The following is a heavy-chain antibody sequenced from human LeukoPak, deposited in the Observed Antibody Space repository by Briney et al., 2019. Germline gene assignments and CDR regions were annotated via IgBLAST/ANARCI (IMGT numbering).Heavy chain of an antibody. D-gene: IGHD3-3*01. J-gene: IGHJ4*02. V-gene: IGHV4-4*02. CDR1: GGSINTDNW. Sequence: PSETLSLTCAVSGGSINTDNWWSWVRQSPGKGLEWIGEIYHGVTTNYNPSLNNRATISVDKSKNQLSLKLISVTAADTAVYYCARDFPNPFPLESGLEYWGQGTLVTVSS. CDR2: IYHGVTT. CDR3: ARDFPNPFPLESGLEY.